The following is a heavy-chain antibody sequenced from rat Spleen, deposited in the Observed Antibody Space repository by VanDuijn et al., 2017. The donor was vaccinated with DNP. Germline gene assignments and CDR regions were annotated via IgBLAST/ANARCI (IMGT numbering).Heavy chain of an antibody. V-gene: IGHV5-20*01. Sequence: EVQLVESGGGLVQPGRSLKLSCAASGFTFSAYYMAWVRQAPGKGLEWIATISSDGGGTSYSDSVKGRFTISRDNSEDTVYLQMNSLRSEDSATYYCVKDKWFYAMDAWGQGTSVTVSS. CDR2: ISSDGGGT. CDR1: GFTFSAYY. D-gene: IGHD1-1*01. J-gene: IGHJ4*01. CDR3: VKDKWFYAMDA.